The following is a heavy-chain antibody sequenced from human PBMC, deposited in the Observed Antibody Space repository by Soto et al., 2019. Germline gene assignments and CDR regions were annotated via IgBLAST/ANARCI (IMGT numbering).Heavy chain of an antibody. CDR1: GFIFDDYG. D-gene: IGHD3-22*01. V-gene: IGHV3-20*04. CDR2: INWNGGST. CDR3: ARVLSSGHSDPFDY. Sequence: GGSLRLSCAASGFIFDDYGMSWVRQGPGKGLEWVSGINWNGGSTVYADSVKGRFTISRDNAKNSLYLQMNSLRAEDTALYYCARVLSSGHSDPFDYWGQGTLVTVSS. J-gene: IGHJ4*02.